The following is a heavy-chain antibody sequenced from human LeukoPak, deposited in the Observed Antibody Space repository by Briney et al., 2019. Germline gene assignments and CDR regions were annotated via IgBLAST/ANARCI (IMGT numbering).Heavy chain of an antibody. V-gene: IGHV4-59*11. Sequence: SETLSLTCTVSNDSISPLYWGWIRQPPGKGLEFIGYIFYSGTTSFNPSLKSRVTLSVDTSKNQFSLRLNSVTAADTAVYYCARGGSAAKYYFDSWGQGTLVTVSS. CDR2: IFYSGTT. D-gene: IGHD6-13*01. CDR1: NDSISPLY. J-gene: IGHJ4*02. CDR3: ARGGSAAKYYFDS.